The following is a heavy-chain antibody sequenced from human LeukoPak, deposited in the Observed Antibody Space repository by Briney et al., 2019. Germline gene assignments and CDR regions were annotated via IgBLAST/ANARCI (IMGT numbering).Heavy chain of an antibody. CDR3: ARHAPAYCGGDCYSFDY. CDR2: IYYSGST. V-gene: IGHV4-39*01. D-gene: IGHD2-21*02. Sequence: PSETLSLTCTVSGGSISSSSYYWGWIRQPPGKGLEWIGSIYYSGSTYYNPSLKSRVTISVDTSKNQLSLKLSSVTAADTAVYYCARHAPAYCGGDCYSFDYWGQGTLVTVSS. CDR1: GGSISSSSYY. J-gene: IGHJ4*02.